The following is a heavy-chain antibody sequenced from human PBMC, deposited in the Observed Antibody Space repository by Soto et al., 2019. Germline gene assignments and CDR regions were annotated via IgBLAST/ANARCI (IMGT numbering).Heavy chain of an antibody. J-gene: IGHJ4*02. CDR1: GYAFGGYA. D-gene: IGHD4-17*01. Sequence: QVQLVQSGAEVKKPGASVKVSCKASGYAFGGYAISWVRQAPGQRLEWMGWVSAYSGHTDYAQNLQGRVSMTTETSTSNASMELGSLTSDDTAVYYCARPSGSYGDYAWSLAYWGQGTLVTVSS. CDR3: ARPSGSYGDYAWSLAY. V-gene: IGHV1-18*04. CDR2: VSAYSGHT.